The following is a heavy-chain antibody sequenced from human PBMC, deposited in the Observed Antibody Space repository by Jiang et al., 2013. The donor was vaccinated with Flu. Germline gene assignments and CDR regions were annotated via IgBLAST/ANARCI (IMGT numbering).Heavy chain of an antibody. J-gene: IGHJ4*02. CDR1: GYSISSGYY. V-gene: IGHV4-38-2*01. CDR3: ARTDGTGDYFDY. CDR2: IYHSGST. D-gene: IGHD1-14*01. Sequence: GPGLVKPSETLSLTCAVSGYSISSGYYWGWIRQPPGKGLEWIGSIYHSGSTYHNPSLKSRVTISVDTSKNQFSLKLSSVTVADTAVYYCARTDGTGDYFDYWGQGTLVTVSS.